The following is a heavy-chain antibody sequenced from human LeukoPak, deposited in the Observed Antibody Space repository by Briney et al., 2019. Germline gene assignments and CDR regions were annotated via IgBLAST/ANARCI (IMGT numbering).Heavy chain of an antibody. CDR1: GYRFTNYW. CDR3: ARRGNYYDSSGYTYYFDY. V-gene: IGHV5-51*01. Sequence: GESLKISCKGSGYRFTNYWIGWVRQMPGKGLEWMGIIYPGDSDTRYSPPFQGQVTISADKSISTAYLQWSSLKASDTAMYYCARRGNYYDSSGYTYYFDYWGQGTLVTVSS. CDR2: IYPGDSDT. D-gene: IGHD3-22*01. J-gene: IGHJ4*02.